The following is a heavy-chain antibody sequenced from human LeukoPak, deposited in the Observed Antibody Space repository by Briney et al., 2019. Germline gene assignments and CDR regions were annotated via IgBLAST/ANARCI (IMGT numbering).Heavy chain of an antibody. Sequence: GGSLRLSCTASGFTFDDYAMHWVRQAPGKGLEWVSSISWNGGSIGYADSVKGRFTISRDDAKSSLYLQMNSLRPEDTALYYCAKDIAPPSSGTFDYWGQGTLVTVSS. V-gene: IGHV3-9*01. D-gene: IGHD6-19*01. CDR1: GFTFDDYA. CDR3: AKDIAPPSSGTFDY. J-gene: IGHJ4*02. CDR2: ISWNGGSI.